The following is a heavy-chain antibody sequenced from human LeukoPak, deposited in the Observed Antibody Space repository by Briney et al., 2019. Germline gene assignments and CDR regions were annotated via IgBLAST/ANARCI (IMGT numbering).Heavy chain of an antibody. CDR1: GFTFVDYG. CDR3: ARGGLGSWTFDS. CDR2: INYNGAIT. V-gene: IGHV3-20*04. Sequence: GGSLRLSCATSGFTFVDYGLSWVRRAPGKGLEWLCAINYNGAITDYADSVKGRFTISRDNAKYSLYLQMNSLRVEDTAVYYCARGGLGSWTFDSWGQGTLVTVSS. J-gene: IGHJ4*02. D-gene: IGHD1-26*01.